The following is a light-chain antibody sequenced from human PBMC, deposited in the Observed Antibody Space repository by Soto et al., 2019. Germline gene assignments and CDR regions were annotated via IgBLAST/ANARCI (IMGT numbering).Light chain of an antibody. J-gene: IGKJ1*01. CDR3: QQYNNWPTWT. CDR1: QSVGSN. CDR2: GAS. V-gene: IGKV3-15*01. Sequence: EIVMPRSPATRSVSPGERVTLSGRARQSVGSNLAWYQQKPGQAPRLLIYGASTRATGIPARFSGSGSETEFTLTISRLQAADSAVYFCQQYNNWPTWTVGTGTKVDIK.